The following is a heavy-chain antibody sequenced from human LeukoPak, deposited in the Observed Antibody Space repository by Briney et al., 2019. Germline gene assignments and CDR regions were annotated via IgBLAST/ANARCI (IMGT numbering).Heavy chain of an antibody. V-gene: IGHV3-11*05. D-gene: IGHD4-23*01. Sequence: PGGSLRLYCEGSGFTFSDHYMSWIRQAPGKRLEWVSYISSGSTYTNYADSVEGRFTISRDNAKNSLYLQMNSLRAEDTAVYYCARGDYGGDYFDYWGQGTLVTVSS. CDR2: ISSGSTYT. J-gene: IGHJ4*02. CDR3: ARGDYGGDYFDY. CDR1: GFTFSDHY.